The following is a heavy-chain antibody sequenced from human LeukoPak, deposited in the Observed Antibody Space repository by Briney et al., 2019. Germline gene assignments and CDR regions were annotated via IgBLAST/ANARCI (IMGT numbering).Heavy chain of an antibody. V-gene: IGHV1-18*01. CDR2: ISAYNGNT. J-gene: IGHJ4*02. CDR1: GYTFTSYG. Sequence: GASVKVSCKASGYTFTSYGISWVRQAPGQGLEWMGWISAYNGNTDYAQKLQGRVTMTTDTSTSTAYMELRSLRPDDTAVYYCARVQKGQPAGDYWGQGTLVTVSS. D-gene: IGHD6-13*01. CDR3: ARVQKGQPAGDY.